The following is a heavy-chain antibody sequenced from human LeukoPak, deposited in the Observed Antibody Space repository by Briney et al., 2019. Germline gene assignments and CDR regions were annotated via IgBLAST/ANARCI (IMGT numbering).Heavy chain of an antibody. CDR3: ARVGGCSSTSCYEGWFDP. V-gene: IGHV1-69*13. D-gene: IGHD2-2*01. J-gene: IGHJ5*02. CDR1: GGTFSSYA. Sequence: ASVKVSCKASGGTFSSYAISWVRQAPGQGLEWMGGIIPIFGTANYAQKFQGRVTITADESTSTAYTELSSLRSEDTAVYYCARVGGCSSTSCYEGWFDPWGQGTLVTVSS. CDR2: IIPIFGTA.